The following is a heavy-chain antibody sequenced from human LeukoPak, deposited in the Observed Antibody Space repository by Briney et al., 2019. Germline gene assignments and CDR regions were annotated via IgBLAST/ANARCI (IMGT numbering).Heavy chain of an antibody. CDR2: ISTSSNYI. J-gene: IGHJ4*02. Sequence: TGGSLRLSCAASGFTFTIYWMSWVRQAPGKGLEWVSFISTSSNYIYYADSVKGRFTISRDNANNSLYLQMNSLRAEDTAVYYCARDRYRNDYWGQGTLVTVSS. D-gene: IGHD2-2*02. CDR1: GFTFTIYW. CDR3: ARDRYRNDY. V-gene: IGHV3-21*01.